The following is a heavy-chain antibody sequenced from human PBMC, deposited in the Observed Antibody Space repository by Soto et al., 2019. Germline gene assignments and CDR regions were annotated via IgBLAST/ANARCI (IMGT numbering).Heavy chain of an antibody. D-gene: IGHD3-22*01. CDR3: ARQIYDSDTGPNFQYYFDS. Sequence: GGSLRLSCKGSGYSFAGYWITWVRQKPGKGLEWMGRIDPSDSQTYYSPSFRGHVTISVTKSITTVFLQWSSLRASDTAMYYCARQIYDSDTGPNFQYYFDSWGQGTPVTVSS. J-gene: IGHJ4*02. CDR2: IDPSDSQT. V-gene: IGHV5-10-1*01. CDR1: GYSFAGYW.